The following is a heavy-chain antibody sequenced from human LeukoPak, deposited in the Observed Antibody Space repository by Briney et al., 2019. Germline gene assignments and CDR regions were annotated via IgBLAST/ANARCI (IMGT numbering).Heavy chain of an antibody. J-gene: IGHJ4*02. CDR1: GFTFSSYA. V-gene: IGHV3-23*01. CDR2: ISGSGGST. CDR3: AKVGVGYQLPQGDFDY. D-gene: IGHD2-2*01. Sequence: GGSLRLSCAASGFTFSSYAMSWVRQAPGKGLEWVSAISGSGGSTYYADSVKGRFTISRDNSKNTLYLQMNSLRAEDTAVYYCAKVGVGYQLPQGDFDYWGQGTLVTVSS.